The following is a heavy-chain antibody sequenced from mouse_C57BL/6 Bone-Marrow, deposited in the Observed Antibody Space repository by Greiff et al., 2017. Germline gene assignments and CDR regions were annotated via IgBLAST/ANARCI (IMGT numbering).Heavy chain of an antibody. D-gene: IGHD1-1*01. CDR2: INPYNGGT. CDR3: ARPYYWNWYFDV. CDR1: GYTFTDYY. Sequence: VQLKQSGPVLVKPGASVKMSCKASGYTFTDYYMNWVKQSHGKSLEWIGVINPYNGGTSYNQKFKGKATLTVDKSSSTAYMELNSLTSEDSAVYYCARPYYWNWYFDVWGTGTTVTVSS. J-gene: IGHJ1*03. V-gene: IGHV1-19*01.